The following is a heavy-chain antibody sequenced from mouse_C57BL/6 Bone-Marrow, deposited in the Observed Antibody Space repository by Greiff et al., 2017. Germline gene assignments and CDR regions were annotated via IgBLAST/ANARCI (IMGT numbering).Heavy chain of an antibody. CDR3: ARGIGYEGGFAY. V-gene: IGHV5-17*01. J-gene: IGHJ3*01. Sequence: EVKLMESGGGLVKPGGSLKLSCAASGFTFSDHGMHWVRQAPEKGLEWVAYLSSGSSTIYYADTVKGRFTISRDNAKNTLFLRMTSVRSEDTGMYYCARGIGYEGGFAYRGEEALVTVSA. D-gene: IGHD2-2*01. CDR2: LSSGSSTI. CDR1: GFTFSDHG.